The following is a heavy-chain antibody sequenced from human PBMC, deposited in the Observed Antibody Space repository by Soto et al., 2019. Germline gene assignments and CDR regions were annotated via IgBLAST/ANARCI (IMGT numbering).Heavy chain of an antibody. CDR3: ASGALYVGGYYYYGMDV. Sequence: ASVKVSCKASGYTFTSYAMHWVRQAPGQRLEWMGWINAGNGNTKYSQKFQGRVTITRDTSASTAYMELSSLRSEDTAVYYCASGALYVGGYYYYGMDVWGQGTTVTVSS. J-gene: IGHJ6*02. D-gene: IGHD3-16*01. CDR1: GYTFTSYA. V-gene: IGHV1-3*01. CDR2: INAGNGNT.